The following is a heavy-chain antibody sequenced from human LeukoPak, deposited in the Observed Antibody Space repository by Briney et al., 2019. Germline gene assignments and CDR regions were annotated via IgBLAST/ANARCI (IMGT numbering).Heavy chain of an antibody. D-gene: IGHD3-3*01. CDR2: INHSGST. J-gene: IGHJ4*02. CDR1: GGSFSGYY. Sequence: PSETLSLTCAVYGGSFSGYYWSWIRQPPGKGLEWIGEINHSGSTNYNPSLKSRVTISVDTSKNQFSLKLSSVTAADTAVYYCARGSRYDFWSGYHRSPSFDYWGQGTLVTVSP. V-gene: IGHV4-34*01. CDR3: ARGSRYDFWSGYHRSPSFDY.